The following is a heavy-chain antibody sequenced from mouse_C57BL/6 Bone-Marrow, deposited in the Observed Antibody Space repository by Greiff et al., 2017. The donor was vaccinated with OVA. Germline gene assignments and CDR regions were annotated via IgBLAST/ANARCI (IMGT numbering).Heavy chain of an antibody. D-gene: IGHD1-1*01. V-gene: IGHV14-3*01. Sequence: VQLKESVAELVRPGASVKLSCTASGFNIKNTYMHWVKQRPEQGLEWIGRIDPANGNTKYAPKFQGKATITADPSSNTAYLQLSSLTSEDTAIYYCARDSYYYGSRWWYFDVWGTGTTVTVSS. CDR2: IDPANGNT. CDR3: ARDSYYYGSRWWYFDV. J-gene: IGHJ1*03. CDR1: GFNIKNTY.